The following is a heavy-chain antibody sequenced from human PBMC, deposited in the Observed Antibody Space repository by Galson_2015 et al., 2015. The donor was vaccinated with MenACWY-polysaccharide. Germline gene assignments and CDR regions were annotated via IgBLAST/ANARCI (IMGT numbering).Heavy chain of an antibody. CDR3: ARGGRIAVPRVWFDP. CDR2: INTNTGNP. V-gene: IGHV7-4-1*02. J-gene: IGHJ5*02. D-gene: IGHD6-19*01. CDR1: GYTFTSYA. Sequence: SVKVSCKASGYTFTSYAMNWVRQAPGQGLEWMGWINTNTGNPTYAQGFTGRFVFSLDTSVSTAYPQISSLKAEDTAVYYCARGGRIAVPRVWFDPWGQGTLVTVSS.